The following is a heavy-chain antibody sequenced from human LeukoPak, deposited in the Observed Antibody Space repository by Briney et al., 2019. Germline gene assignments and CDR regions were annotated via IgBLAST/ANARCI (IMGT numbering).Heavy chain of an antibody. Sequence: PGGSLRLSCAASGFTFSYYAMSWVRQAAGKGLEWVSGISDTGRRTYYTDSVQGRFTISRYESKKTVYLLMNTLRAEDTAVYFCARHDSFIPYWGQGTLVTASS. V-gene: IGHV3-23*01. J-gene: IGHJ4*02. CDR3: ARHDSFIPY. CDR1: GFTFSYYA. CDR2: ISDTGRRT. D-gene: IGHD3-16*02.